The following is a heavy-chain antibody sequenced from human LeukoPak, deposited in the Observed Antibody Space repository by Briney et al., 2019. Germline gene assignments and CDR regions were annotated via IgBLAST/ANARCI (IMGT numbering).Heavy chain of an antibody. J-gene: IGHJ6*03. V-gene: IGHV3-30*02. D-gene: IGHD2-2*01. CDR1: GFTFSSYG. Sequence: GGSLRLSCAASGFTFSSYGMHWVRQAPGKGLEWVAFIRYDGSNKYYADSVKGRFTISRDNSKNTLYLQMNSLRAEDTAVYYCARGSHPEGYCSSTSCYGNYYYYMDVWGKGTTVTVSS. CDR2: IRYDGSNK. CDR3: ARGSHPEGYCSSTSCYGNYYYYMDV.